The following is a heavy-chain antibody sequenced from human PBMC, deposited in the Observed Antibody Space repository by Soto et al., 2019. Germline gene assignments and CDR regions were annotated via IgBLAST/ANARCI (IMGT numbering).Heavy chain of an antibody. J-gene: IGHJ6*02. Sequence: ASVKVSCKASGYTFTSYGISWVRQAPGQGLEWMGWISAYNGNTNYAQKLQGRVTMTTDTSTNTAYMELRGLKSDDTAVYYCARIESGGYYYYYGMDVWGQGTTVTVSS. V-gene: IGHV1-18*01. CDR1: GYTFTSYG. CDR3: ARIESGGYYYYYGMDV. CDR2: ISAYNGNT.